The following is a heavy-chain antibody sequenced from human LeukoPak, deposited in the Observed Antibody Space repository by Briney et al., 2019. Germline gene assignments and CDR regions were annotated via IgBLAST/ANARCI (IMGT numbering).Heavy chain of an antibody. J-gene: IGHJ4*02. CDR3: ARDRGYYVFDY. Sequence: GGPLRLSCEASGFTFSSYWMSWVRQAPGKGLEWVANIKPDGSEKSYVDSVKGRFTISRDNAQNSLYLQMNSLRAEDTAVYYCARDRGYYVFDYWGQGTLVTVSS. V-gene: IGHV3-7*01. CDR1: GFTFSSYW. CDR2: IKPDGSEK. D-gene: IGHD3-22*01.